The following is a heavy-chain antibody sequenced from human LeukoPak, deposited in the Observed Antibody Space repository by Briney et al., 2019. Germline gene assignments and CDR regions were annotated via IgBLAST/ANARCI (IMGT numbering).Heavy chain of an antibody. CDR3: VRDVTTLGWFDP. D-gene: IGHD4-17*01. CDR1: GFTFSSYS. Sequence: GGSLRLSCAASGFTFSSYSMNWVRQAPGKGLEWVSSVSSSSSYIYYADSVKGRFTISRDNAKNSLYLQMNSLRAEDTAVYYCVRDVTTLGWFDPWGQGTLVTVSS. J-gene: IGHJ5*02. CDR2: VSSSSSYI. V-gene: IGHV3-21*01.